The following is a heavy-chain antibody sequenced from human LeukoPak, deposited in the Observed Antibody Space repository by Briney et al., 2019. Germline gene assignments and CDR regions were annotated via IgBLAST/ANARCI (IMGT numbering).Heavy chain of an antibody. J-gene: IGHJ3*02. CDR2: IYTSGST. CDR1: GGSISYFY. D-gene: IGHD4-23*01. CDR3: ARVAYSGNVEAFDI. V-gene: IGHV4-4*07. Sequence: SETLSLTCTVSGGSISYFYWSWIRQPAGKGLEWIGRIYTSGSTNYNPSLKSRVTISVDTSKNQFSLKLSSVTAADTAVYYCARVAYSGNVEAFDIWGQGTMVTVS.